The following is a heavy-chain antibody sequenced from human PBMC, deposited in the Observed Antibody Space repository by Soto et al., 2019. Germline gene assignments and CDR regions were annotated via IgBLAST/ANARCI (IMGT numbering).Heavy chain of an antibody. CDR1: SGTISSSNW. D-gene: IGHD2-15*01. CDR3: AGLGMVAAHREFDP. CDR2: INQSGSP. Sequence: QVQLQESGPGLVKPSRTLSLTCAVSSGTISSSNWWTWVRQPPGKGLEWLGEINQSGSPNYNPSLRSRVNIAVDKSMSQFFLKLGSVTAADTAIYYCAGLGMVAAHREFDPWGQGTLVTDS. J-gene: IGHJ5*02. V-gene: IGHV4-4*02.